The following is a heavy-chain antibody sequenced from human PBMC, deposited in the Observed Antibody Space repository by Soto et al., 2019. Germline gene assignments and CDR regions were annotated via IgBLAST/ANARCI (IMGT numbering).Heavy chain of an antibody. D-gene: IGHD4-17*01. J-gene: IGHJ3*02. CDR2: IYPGDSDT. CDR1: GYSFTSYW. V-gene: IGHV5-51*01. CDR3: ARSRSTTVTSLRAFDI. Sequence: PGESLKISCKGSGYSFTSYWIGWVRQMPGKGLEWMGIIYPGDSDTRYSPSFQGHVTISADKSISTAYLQWSSLKASDTAMYYCARSRSTTVTSLRAFDIWGQGTMVTVSS.